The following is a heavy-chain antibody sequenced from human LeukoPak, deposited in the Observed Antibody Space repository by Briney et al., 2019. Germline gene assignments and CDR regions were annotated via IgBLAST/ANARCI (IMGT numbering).Heavy chain of an antibody. Sequence: GASVKVSCKASGYTFTSYGISWVRQAPGQGLEWMGGIIPIFGTANYAQKFQGRVTITADESTSTAYMELSSLRSEDTAVYYCARALLWFGELYNWFDPWGQGTLVTVSS. CDR3: ARALLWFGELYNWFDP. J-gene: IGHJ5*02. D-gene: IGHD3-10*01. CDR1: GYTFTSYG. V-gene: IGHV1-69*13. CDR2: IIPIFGTA.